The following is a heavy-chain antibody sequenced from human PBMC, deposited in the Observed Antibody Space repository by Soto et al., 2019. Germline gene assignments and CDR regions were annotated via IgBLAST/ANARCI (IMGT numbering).Heavy chain of an antibody. J-gene: IGHJ3*02. D-gene: IGHD3-22*01. CDR3: ARGFYYYDSSGYYLVRAFDI. CDR2: MNPNSGNT. V-gene: IGHV1-8*01. Sequence: AASVKVSCKASGYTFTSYDINWVRQATGQGLEWMGWMNPNSGNTGYAQKFQGRVTMTRNTSISTAYMELSSLRSEDTAVYYCARGFYYYDSSGYYLVRAFDIWGQGTMVTVS. CDR1: GYTFTSYD.